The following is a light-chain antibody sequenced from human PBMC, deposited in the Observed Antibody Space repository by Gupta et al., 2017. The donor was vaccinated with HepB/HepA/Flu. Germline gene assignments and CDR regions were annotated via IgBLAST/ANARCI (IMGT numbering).Light chain of an antibody. Sequence: QSVLTQPPSVSGAPGQTINISSTGSNSNIGASYDVHWYQQFPGTAPKLLIYGNHHRPSGIPERFSGSRSGTSGSLAITGLQAEDEADYYCQSYDGNFWLFGGGTKVTVL. CDR1: NSNIGASYD. CDR3: QSYDGNFWL. CDR2: GNH. V-gene: IGLV1-40*01. J-gene: IGLJ2*01.